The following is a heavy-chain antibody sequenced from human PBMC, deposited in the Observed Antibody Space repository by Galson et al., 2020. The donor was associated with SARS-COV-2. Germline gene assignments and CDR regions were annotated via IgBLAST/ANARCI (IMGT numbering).Heavy chain of an antibody. Sequence: SCAASGLTFSNFWMTWVRQAPGKALEWVASIKEDGSDKNYVDSVKGRFTISRDNAKNSLYLQMNSLRDEDTALYYCARGVSSDPWGQGTLVTVSS. V-gene: IGHV3-7*01. CDR3: ARGVSSDP. CDR1: GLTFSNFW. J-gene: IGHJ5*02. CDR2: IKEDGSDK. D-gene: IGHD2-2*01.